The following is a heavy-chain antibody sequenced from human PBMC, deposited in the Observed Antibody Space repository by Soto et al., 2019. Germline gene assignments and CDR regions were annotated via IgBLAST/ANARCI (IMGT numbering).Heavy chain of an antibody. J-gene: IGHJ4*01. CDR3: AREKRGYSYGYPGDY. Sequence: QVQLVESGGGVVQPGRSLRLSCAASGFTFSSYAMHWVRQAPGKGLEWVAVISYDGSNKYYADSVKGRFTISRDNSKNTLYMQMNSLRAEDTAVYYCAREKRGYSYGYPGDYXXXXTLVTVSS. V-gene: IGHV3-30-3*01. CDR1: GFTFSSYA. D-gene: IGHD5-18*01. CDR2: ISYDGSNK.